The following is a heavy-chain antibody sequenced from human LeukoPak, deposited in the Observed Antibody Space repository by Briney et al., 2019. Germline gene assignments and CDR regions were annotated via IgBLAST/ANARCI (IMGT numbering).Heavy chain of an antibody. J-gene: IGHJ3*02. Sequence: GGSLRLSCAASGFTFSYYAMHWVRQAPGKGLEFVSAISSNGGNTYYANSVKGRFTISRDNSKNTLYLQMNSLRAEDTAVYYCAKSTSSSWYGDAFDIWGQGTMVTVSS. CDR3: AKSTSSSWYGDAFDI. CDR1: GFTFSYYA. D-gene: IGHD6-13*01. CDR2: ISSNGGNT. V-gene: IGHV3-64*01.